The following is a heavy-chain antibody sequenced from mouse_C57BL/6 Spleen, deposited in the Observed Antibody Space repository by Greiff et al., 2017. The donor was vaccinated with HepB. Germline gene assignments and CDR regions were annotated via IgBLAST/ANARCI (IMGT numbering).Heavy chain of an antibody. J-gene: IGHJ2*01. V-gene: IGHV14-2*01. D-gene: IGHD1-1*01. CDR2: IDPEDGDT. CDR3: ARGDYGSSLDY. CDR1: GFNIKDYY. Sequence: EVQLQQSGAELVKPGASVKLSCTASGFNIKDYYMHWVKQRTEQGLEWIGRIDPEDGDTKYAPKFQGKATITADTSSNTAYLQLSSLTSEDTAVYYCARGDYGSSLDYWGQGTTLTVAS.